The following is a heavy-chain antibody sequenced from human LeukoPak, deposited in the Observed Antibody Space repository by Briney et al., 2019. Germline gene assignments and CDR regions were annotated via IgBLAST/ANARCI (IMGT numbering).Heavy chain of an antibody. Sequence: SETLSLTCTVSGGSISSSSYYWGWIRQPPGKGLEWIGSIYYSGSTYYNPSLKSRVTISVDTSKNQFSLKLSSVTAADTAVYYCARGIAYYYFWSVNYYYYYMDVWGKGTTVTVSS. CDR2: IYYSGST. CDR3: ARGIAYYYFWSVNYYYYYMDV. D-gene: IGHD3-3*01. J-gene: IGHJ6*03. CDR1: GGSISSSSYY. V-gene: IGHV4-39*01.